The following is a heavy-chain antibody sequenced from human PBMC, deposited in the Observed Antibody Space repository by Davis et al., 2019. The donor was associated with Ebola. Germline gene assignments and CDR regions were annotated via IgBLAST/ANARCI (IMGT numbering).Heavy chain of an antibody. V-gene: IGHV1-69-2*01. J-gene: IGHJ6*02. CDR3: TTLDILTAYVPYAMDV. CDR2: VDPKGGKT. D-gene: IGHD3-9*01. Sequence: ASVKVSCKGSRYSFSDYYIHWVQGAPGKGLEWVGLVDPKGGKTVYAEKFQDRVTIAADRSTDTVYMELSSLRFEDTAVYYCTTLDILTAYVPYAMDVWGQGTTVTVS. CDR1: RYSFSDYY.